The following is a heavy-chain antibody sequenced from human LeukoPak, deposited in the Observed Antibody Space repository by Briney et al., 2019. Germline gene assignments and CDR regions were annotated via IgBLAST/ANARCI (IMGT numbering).Heavy chain of an antibody. D-gene: IGHD1-7*01. V-gene: IGHV3-74*01. Sequence: GGSLRLSCAASGFIFSNYWMHWVRQAPGKGLEWVSRIESDGSGTSYADSVKGRFTISRDNSKNSLYLQMNSLRTEDTALYYCSKGPYNWNYQIGYYFDSWGQGTLVTVSS. J-gene: IGHJ4*02. CDR3: SKGPYNWNYQIGYYFDS. CDR2: IESDGSGT. CDR1: GFIFSNYW.